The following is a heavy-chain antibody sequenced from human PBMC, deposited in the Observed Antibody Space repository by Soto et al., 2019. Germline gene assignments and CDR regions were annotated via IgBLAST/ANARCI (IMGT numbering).Heavy chain of an antibody. CDR2: ISYDGSNK. D-gene: IGHD2-15*01. CDR3: AKVSATPLHGMDV. V-gene: IGHV3-30*18. CDR1: GFTFSSYG. Sequence: PGGSLRLSCAASGFTFSSYGMHWARQAPGKGLEWVAVISYDGSNKYYADSVKGRFTISRDNSKNTLYLQMNSLRAEDTAVYYCAKVSATPLHGMDVWGQGTTVTVSS. J-gene: IGHJ6*02.